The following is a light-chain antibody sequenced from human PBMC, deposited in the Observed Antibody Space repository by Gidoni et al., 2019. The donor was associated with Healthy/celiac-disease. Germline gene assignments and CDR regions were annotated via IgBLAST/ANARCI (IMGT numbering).Light chain of an antibody. J-gene: IGKJ4*01. CDR1: QGISSY. CDR3: QQLNSYPPLT. CDR2: AAS. Sequence: DIQLTQSPSFLSAAVGYRVSITCRASQGISSYLDWYQQQPGKAPKLLISAASTLQSGVASRFRGSGSGTEFSLTISSLQPEDFATFYCQQLNSYPPLTFGGGTKVEIK. V-gene: IGKV1-9*01.